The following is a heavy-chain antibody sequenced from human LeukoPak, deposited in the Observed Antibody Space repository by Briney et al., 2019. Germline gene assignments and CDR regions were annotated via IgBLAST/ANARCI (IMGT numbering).Heavy chain of an antibody. CDR2: NYNSGST. V-gene: IGHV4-59*01. CDR1: AGSMSSYY. J-gene: IGHJ4*02. CDR3: ARVLGRPPVVATIDY. D-gene: IGHD5-12*01. Sequence: SETLSLTCTVYAGSMSSYYWGWIRHPPGKGLEWIGYNYNSGSTNHNPSLKSRVTISVDTSKNKFSLKLSSVTAADTAVYYCARVLGRPPVVATIDYWGQGTLVTVSS.